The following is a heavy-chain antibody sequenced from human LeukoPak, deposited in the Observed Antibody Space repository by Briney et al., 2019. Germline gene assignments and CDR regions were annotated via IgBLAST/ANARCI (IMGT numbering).Heavy chain of an antibody. CDR1: GYTFTSYG. J-gene: IGHJ4*02. D-gene: IGHD2-15*01. V-gene: IGHV1-18*01. CDR3: ARDPDPPHCSGGSCYSDY. CDR2: ISAYNGNT. Sequence: ASVTVSCKASGYTFTSYGISWVRQAPGQGLEWMGWISAYNGNTNYAQKLQGRVTMTTDTSTSTAYMELRSLRSDDTAVYYCARDPDPPHCSGGSCYSDYWGQGTLVTVSS.